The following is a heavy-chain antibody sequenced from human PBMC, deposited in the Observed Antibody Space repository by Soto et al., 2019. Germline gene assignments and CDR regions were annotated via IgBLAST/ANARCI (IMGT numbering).Heavy chain of an antibody. CDR1: GFTFSSYP. V-gene: IGHV3-30*04. J-gene: IGHJ4*02. Sequence: QVQLVESGGGVVQPGRSLRLSCAASGFTFSSYPIHWVRQAPGKGLEWVAVISYDGSNKYYADSVKGRFTISRDNSKNTLYLQMNSLRAEDTAVYYCANLESYYYDSSGYYGIDYWGQGTLVTVSS. D-gene: IGHD3-22*01. CDR3: ANLESYYYDSSGYYGIDY. CDR2: ISYDGSNK.